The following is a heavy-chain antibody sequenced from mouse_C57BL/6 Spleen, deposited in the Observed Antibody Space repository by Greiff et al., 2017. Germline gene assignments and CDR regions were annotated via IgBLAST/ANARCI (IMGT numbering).Heavy chain of an antibody. CDR3: ARSCPWDYFDY. CDR2: IYPGDGDT. CDR1: GYAFSSSW. D-gene: IGHD4-1*01. J-gene: IGHJ2*01. V-gene: IGHV1-82*01. Sequence: QVQLQQSGPELVKPGASVKISCKASGYAFSSSWMNWVKQRPGKGLEWIGRIYPGDGDTNYNGKFKGKATLTADKSSSTAYMQLSSLTSEDSAVYVCARSCPWDYFDYWGQGTTLTVSS.